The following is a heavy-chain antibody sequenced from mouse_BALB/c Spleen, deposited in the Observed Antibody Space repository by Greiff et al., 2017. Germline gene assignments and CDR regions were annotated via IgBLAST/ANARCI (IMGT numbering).Heavy chain of an antibody. CDR1: GYTFTSYW. CDR3: ARGLEYYAMDY. Sequence: VQLQQPGAELVKPGASVKLSCKASGYTFTSYWMHWVKQRPGQGLEWIGEIDPSDSYTNYNQKFKGKATLTVDKSSSTAYMQLSSLTSEDSAVYYCARGLEYYAMDYWGQGTSVTVSS. J-gene: IGHJ4*01. V-gene: IGHV1-69*02. CDR2: IDPSDSYT. D-gene: IGHD3-1*01.